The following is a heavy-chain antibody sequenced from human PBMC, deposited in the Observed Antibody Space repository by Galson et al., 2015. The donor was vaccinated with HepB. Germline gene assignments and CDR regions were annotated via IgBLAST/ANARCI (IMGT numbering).Heavy chain of an antibody. CDR1: GDSVSNNNAA. CDR3: ARVPGTIYYNGMDV. Sequence: CAISGDSVSNNNAAWYWIRQSPSRGLEWLGRTYYRARWYSDYTASLRSRISINADTSKNQFSLQLNSVTPEDTAVYCCARVPGTIYYNGMDVWGQGTTVTVSS. D-gene: IGHD2-2*01. J-gene: IGHJ6*02. CDR2: TYYRARWYS. V-gene: IGHV6-1*01.